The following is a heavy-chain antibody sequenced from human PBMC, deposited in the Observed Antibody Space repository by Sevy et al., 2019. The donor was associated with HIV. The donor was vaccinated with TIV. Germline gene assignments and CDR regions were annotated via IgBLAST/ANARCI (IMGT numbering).Heavy chain of an antibody. J-gene: IGHJ4*02. CDR2: ISGSGDST. V-gene: IGHV3-23*01. D-gene: IGHD3-16*01. CDR3: AKPRGSFYFDY. CDR1: AFSFNTYA. Sequence: GGSLRLSCAASAFSFNTYAMSWVRRAPGKGLEWVSTISGSGDSTFYSYSVKGRFTISRDNSKNTLYLQMNSLRAEDTAVYYCAKPRGSFYFDYWGQGTLVTVSS.